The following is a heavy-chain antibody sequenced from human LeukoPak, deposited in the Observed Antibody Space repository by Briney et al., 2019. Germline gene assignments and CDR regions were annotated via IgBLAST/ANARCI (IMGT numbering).Heavy chain of an antibody. CDR2: VTSRSSFM. Sequence: GGSLRLSCTASGFTFSNFSMNWVRQAPGKGLGWVSSVTSRSSFMYSADSVKGRFTTSRDNAKSSLYLQMNSLRAEDTAVYYCARSYSGYAFDAFDIWGRGTMVTVSS. CDR3: ARSYSGYAFDAFDI. CDR1: GFTFSNFS. J-gene: IGHJ3*02. V-gene: IGHV3-21*01. D-gene: IGHD5-12*01.